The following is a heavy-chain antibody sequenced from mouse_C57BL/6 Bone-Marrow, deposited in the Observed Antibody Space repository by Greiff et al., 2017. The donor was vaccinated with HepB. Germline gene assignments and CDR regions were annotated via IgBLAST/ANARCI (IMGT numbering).Heavy chain of an antibody. J-gene: IGHJ4*01. V-gene: IGHV1-76*01. D-gene: IGHD1-1*01. Sequence: VQLQQSGAELVRPGASVKLSCKASGYTFTDYYINWVKQRPGQGLEWIARIYPGSGNTYYNEKFKGKATLTAEKSSSTAYMQLSSLTSEDSAVYFCARVVAPEGYAMDYWGQGTSVTVSS. CDR2: IYPGSGNT. CDR1: GYTFTDYY. CDR3: ARVVAPEGYAMDY.